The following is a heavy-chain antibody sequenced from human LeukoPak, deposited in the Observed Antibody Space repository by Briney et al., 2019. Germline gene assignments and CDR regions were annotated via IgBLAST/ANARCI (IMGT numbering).Heavy chain of an antibody. Sequence: SETLSLTCTVSGGSISSYYWSWIRQPAGKGLDWIGRIYTSGSTNYNPSLKSRVTMSVDTSKNQFSLKLSSVTAADTAVYYCARDRLYYYDSSGYSTFDYWGQGTLVTVSS. CDR1: GGSISSYY. D-gene: IGHD3-22*01. J-gene: IGHJ4*02. V-gene: IGHV4-4*07. CDR3: ARDRLYYYDSSGYSTFDY. CDR2: IYTSGST.